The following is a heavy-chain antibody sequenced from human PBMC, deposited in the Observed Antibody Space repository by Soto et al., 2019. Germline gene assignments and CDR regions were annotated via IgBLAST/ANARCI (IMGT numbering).Heavy chain of an antibody. CDR1: GGSFSGYY. D-gene: IGHD6-13*01. J-gene: IGHJ5*02. V-gene: IGHV4-34*01. CDR2: INHSGST. Sequence: SETLSLTCADYGGSFSGYYWSWIRQPPGKGLEWIGEINHSGSTNYNPSLKSRVTISVDTSKNQFSLKLSSVTAADTAVYYCARARYSSSWPNWFDPWGQGALVTVSS. CDR3: ARARYSSSWPNWFDP.